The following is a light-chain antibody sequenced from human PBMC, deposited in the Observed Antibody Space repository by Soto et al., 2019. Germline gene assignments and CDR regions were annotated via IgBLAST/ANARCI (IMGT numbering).Light chain of an antibody. V-gene: IGLV2-8*01. J-gene: IGLJ1*01. CDR2: EVT. CDR3: CSHAGDNTYV. CDR1: SSDVGGYNY. Sequence: QSVLTQPPSASGSPGQSVTISCTGTSSDVGGYNYVSWYQQHPGKAPKLMIYEVTKRPSGVPDRFSGSKSGNTASLTVSGLQAEDEADYFCCSHAGDNTYVYGTWPKVTVL.